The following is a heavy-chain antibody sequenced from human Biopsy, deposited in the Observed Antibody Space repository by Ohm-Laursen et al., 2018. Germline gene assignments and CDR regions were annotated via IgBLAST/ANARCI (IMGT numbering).Heavy chain of an antibody. V-gene: IGHV1-8*02. CDR1: GFSFTGYY. CDR3: ARGSFWFGGNYYYYGMDV. J-gene: IGHJ6*02. Sequence: ASVKVSCKASGFSFTGYYIHWVRQAPGQGLEWMGWMNPNSGNTDYAQKFQGRVTMTRNTSISTAYMELNSLRSEDTAVYYCARGSFWFGGNYYYYGMDVWGQGTTVTVSS. CDR2: MNPNSGNT. D-gene: IGHD3-10*01.